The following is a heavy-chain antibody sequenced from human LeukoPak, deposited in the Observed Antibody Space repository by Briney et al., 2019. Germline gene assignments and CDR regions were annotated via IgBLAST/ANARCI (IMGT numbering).Heavy chain of an antibody. D-gene: IGHD6-19*01. CDR1: GSTFTSSA. V-gene: IGHV1-58*02. Sequence: GTSVKVSCKASGSTFTSSAMQWVRQARGQRLEWIGWIVVGSGNTDYAQKFQERVTITRDMSTSTAYMELGSLRSEDTAVYYCWASPNSSGWYGGGDYWGQGTLVTVSS. CDR3: WASPNSSGWYGGGDY. J-gene: IGHJ4*02. CDR2: IVVGSGNT.